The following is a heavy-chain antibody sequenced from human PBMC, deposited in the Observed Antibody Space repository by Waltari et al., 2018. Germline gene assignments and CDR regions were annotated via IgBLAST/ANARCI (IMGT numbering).Heavy chain of an antibody. Sequence: QVQLQQRGAGLLKPSETLSLSCDVSGGSLSGFHWTWIRQTPGKGLAWIGDITLSGNTNSNPSLKGRITVSLDTSRRQLSLRVTSMTAADTGLYFCARSVAGVGIEYWGQGTPVTVSS. D-gene: IGHD6-19*01. V-gene: IGHV4-34*02. J-gene: IGHJ4*02. CDR2: ITLSGNT. CDR3: ARSVAGVGIEY. CDR1: GGSLSGFH.